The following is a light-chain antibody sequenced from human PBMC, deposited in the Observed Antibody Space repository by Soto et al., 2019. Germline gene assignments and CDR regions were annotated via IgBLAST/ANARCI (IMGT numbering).Light chain of an antibody. Sequence: DIQMTQSPSTLSASVGDRVTITCRASRSISNWLAWYQQRPGIAPKLLIFDASILKNGGPSRFSGSGSGTEFTLSISRLQTDDFATYYCQQYGSFSPITFGGGTKVEI. CDR2: DAS. CDR1: RSISNW. CDR3: QQYGSFSPIT. J-gene: IGKJ4*01. V-gene: IGKV1-5*01.